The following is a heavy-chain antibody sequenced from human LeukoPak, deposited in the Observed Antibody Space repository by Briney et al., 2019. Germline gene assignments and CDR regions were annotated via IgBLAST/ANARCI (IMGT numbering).Heavy chain of an antibody. V-gene: IGHV4-4*07. D-gene: IGHD3-22*01. CDR1: GGSISSYY. J-gene: IGHJ3*02. Sequence: SETLSLTCTVSGGSISSYYWSWIRQPAGKGLEWIGRIYTSGSTNYNPSLKSRVTMSVDTSKNQFSLKLSSVTAADTAVYYCARYYYDSSRRMSNAFDIWGQGTMVTVSS. CDR2: IYTSGST. CDR3: ARYYYDSSRRMSNAFDI.